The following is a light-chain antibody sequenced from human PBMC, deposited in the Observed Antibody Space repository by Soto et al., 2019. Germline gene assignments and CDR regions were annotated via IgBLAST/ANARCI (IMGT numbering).Light chain of an antibody. CDR3: QQYGGSPRT. V-gene: IGKV3-20*01. CDR2: DAF. J-gene: IGKJ5*01. Sequence: EVVWTQSPGTLSLSPGESATLSCMASRSLDSGQLAWYQQKVGRAPRLLIHDAFIRATGIPDRYSGSGSGTDFTLTIARLEPEDFAVYYCQQYGGSPRTFGQGTRLEIK. CDR1: RSLDSGQ.